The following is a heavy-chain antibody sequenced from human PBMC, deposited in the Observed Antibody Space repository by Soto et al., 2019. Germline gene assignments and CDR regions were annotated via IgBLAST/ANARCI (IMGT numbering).Heavy chain of an antibody. J-gene: IGHJ6*02. CDR1: GGSISSSSYY. D-gene: IGHD5-18*01. Sequence: SETLSLTFTVSGGSISSSSYYWGWIRQPPGKGLEWIGSIYYSGSTYYNPSLKSRVTISVDTSKNQFSLKLSSVTAADTAVYYCACIFSGGYGYGFYYYGMDVWGQGTTVS. V-gene: IGHV4-39*01. CDR2: IYYSGST. CDR3: ACIFSGGYGYGFYYYGMDV.